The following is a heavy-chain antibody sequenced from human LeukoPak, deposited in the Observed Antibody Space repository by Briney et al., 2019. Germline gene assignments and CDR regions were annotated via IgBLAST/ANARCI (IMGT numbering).Heavy chain of an antibody. CDR1: GITLSNYG. D-gene: IGHD3-22*01. CDR2: ISGSGGGT. V-gene: IGHV3-23*01. CDR3: AKGNSGYFADL. J-gene: IGHJ5*02. Sequence: GGSLRLSCAVPGITLSNYGMSWVRQAPGKGLEWVAGISGSGGGTNCADSVKGRFTISRDNSKNTLSLQMNSLRPEDTALYYCAKGNSGYFADLWGQGTVVTVSS.